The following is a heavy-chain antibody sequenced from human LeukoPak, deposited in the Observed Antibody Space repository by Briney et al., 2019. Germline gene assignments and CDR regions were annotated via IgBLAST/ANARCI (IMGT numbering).Heavy chain of an antibody. D-gene: IGHD2-21*01. CDR1: GFTFSTYW. V-gene: IGHV3-7*01. J-gene: IGHJ4*02. CDR3: ARLYLDSSLYDF. CDR2: INKDGREK. Sequence: GGSLRLSCAASGFTFSTYWMGWVRQAPGKGLEWVANINKDGREKYYVDSVKGRFTISRDNARNSLHLQMNSLRAEDTAVYYCARLYLDSSLYDFRGQGALVTVSP.